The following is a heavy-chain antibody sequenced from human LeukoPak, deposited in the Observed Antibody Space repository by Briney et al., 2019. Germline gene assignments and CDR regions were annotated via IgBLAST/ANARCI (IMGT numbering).Heavy chain of an antibody. Sequence: PGGSLRLSCAASGFTFSSYWMSWVRQAPGKGLDWVANIKQDGSEKYYVDSVKGRFTISRDNAKNSLYLQMNSLRAEDTAVYYCAREAYCGGDCYPPPRHYGIDVWGQGTTVTVSS. CDR2: IKQDGSEK. CDR1: GFTFSSYW. J-gene: IGHJ6*02. V-gene: IGHV3-7*01. D-gene: IGHD2-21*02. CDR3: AREAYCGGDCYPPPRHYGIDV.